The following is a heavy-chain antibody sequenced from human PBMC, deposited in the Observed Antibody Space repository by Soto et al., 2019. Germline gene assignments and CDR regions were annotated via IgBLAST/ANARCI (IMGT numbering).Heavy chain of an antibody. D-gene: IGHD6-6*01. Sequence: VASVKVSCKASGYTFTGYYMHWVRQAPGQGLEWMGWINPNSGGTNYAQKFQGWVTMTRDTSISTAYMELSRLRSDDTAVYYCARDSYSSSPYYYYGMDVWGQGTTVTVSS. CDR2: INPNSGGT. V-gene: IGHV1-2*04. CDR1: GYTFTGYY. J-gene: IGHJ6*02. CDR3: ARDSYSSSPYYYYGMDV.